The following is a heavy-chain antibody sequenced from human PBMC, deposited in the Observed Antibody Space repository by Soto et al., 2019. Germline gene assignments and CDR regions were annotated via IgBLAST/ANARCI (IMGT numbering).Heavy chain of an antibody. J-gene: IGHJ4*02. Sequence: PSETLSLTCTVSGGSISSSSYYWGWIRQPPGKGLEWIGSIYYSGSTYYNPSLKSRVTISVDTSKNQFSLKLSSVTAADTAVYYCARLPWELTPAWYFDYWGQGTLVTSPQ. D-gene: IGHD1-26*01. CDR3: ARLPWELTPAWYFDY. V-gene: IGHV4-39*01. CDR1: GGSISSSSYY. CDR2: IYYSGST.